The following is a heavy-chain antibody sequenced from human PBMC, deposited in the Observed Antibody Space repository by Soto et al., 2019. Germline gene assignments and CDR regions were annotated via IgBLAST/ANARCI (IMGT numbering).Heavy chain of an antibody. J-gene: IGHJ4*02. D-gene: IGHD1-1*01. Sequence: GGSLRLSCAVSGFTFSSYWMHWVRQVPGKGLTWVSRISDDGSTATYADSVKGRFVISRDNAKNSLYLEMNTLRVDDSGLYYCARGPRVSSTGTGAHWGRGTLVTVSS. CDR3: ARGPRVSSTGTGAH. V-gene: IGHV3-74*01. CDR1: GFTFSSYW. CDR2: ISDDGSTA.